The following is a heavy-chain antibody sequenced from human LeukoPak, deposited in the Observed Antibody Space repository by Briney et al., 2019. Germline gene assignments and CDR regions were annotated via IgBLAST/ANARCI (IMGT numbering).Heavy chain of an antibody. CDR2: INSDGSST. CDR3: ARDGVEFYNWFDP. D-gene: IGHD2-8*01. V-gene: IGHV3-74*01. Sequence: GGSLRLSCAASGFTFSSYEMNWVRQAPGKGLEWVSRINSDGSSTTYADSVKGRFTISRDNAKNTLYLQMNSLRGDDTAVYYCARDGVEFYNWFDPWGQGTLVTVSS. J-gene: IGHJ5*02. CDR1: GFTFSSYE.